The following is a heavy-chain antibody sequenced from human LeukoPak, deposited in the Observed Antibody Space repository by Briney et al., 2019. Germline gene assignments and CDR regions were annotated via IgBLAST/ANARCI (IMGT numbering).Heavy chain of an antibody. CDR1: GASIISGGYY. Sequence: PSQTLSLTCTVSGASIISGGYYWSWIRQHPGKGLEWIGYIYYTGSTYYNPSLKNRLTISIDTSKSQFSLKLTSVTAADTAVYYCARRRPVIVYYYYYYMDVWGKGTTVTVSS. V-gene: IGHV4-31*03. D-gene: IGHD3-16*02. J-gene: IGHJ6*03. CDR2: IYYTGST. CDR3: ARRRPVIVYYYYYYMDV.